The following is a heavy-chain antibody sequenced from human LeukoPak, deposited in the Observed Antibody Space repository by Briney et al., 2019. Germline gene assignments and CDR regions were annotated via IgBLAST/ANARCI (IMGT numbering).Heavy chain of an antibody. Sequence: ASVKVTCKASGYTFTGYYMHWVRQAPGQGLEWMGWINPNSGGTNYAQKFQGRVTMTRDTSISTAYMELSRLRSDDTAVYYCARSDSSGWHFDYWGQGTLVTVSS. J-gene: IGHJ4*02. CDR1: GYTFTGYY. V-gene: IGHV1-2*02. D-gene: IGHD6-19*01. CDR2: INPNSGGT. CDR3: ARSDSSGWHFDY.